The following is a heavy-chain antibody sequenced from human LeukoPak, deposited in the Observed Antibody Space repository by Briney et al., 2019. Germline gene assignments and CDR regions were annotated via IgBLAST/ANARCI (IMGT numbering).Heavy chain of an antibody. J-gene: IGHJ5*02. CDR2: IIPIFGTA. V-gene: IGHV1-69*13. D-gene: IGHD2-21*01. Sequence: GASVKVSCKASGGTFSSYAISWVRQAPGQGLEWMGGIIPIFGTANYAQKCQGRVTITADESTSTAYMELSSLRSEDTAVYYCARGGRGVLWGGNLNWFDPWGQGTLVTVSS. CDR3: ARGGRGVLWGGNLNWFDP. CDR1: GGTFSSYA.